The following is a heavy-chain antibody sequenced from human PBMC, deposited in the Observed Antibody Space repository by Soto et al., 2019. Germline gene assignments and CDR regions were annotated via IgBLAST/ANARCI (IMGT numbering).Heavy chain of an antibody. V-gene: IGHV3-48*01. CDR3: ARGAARRVSPFDY. CDR1: GFTFSSYS. J-gene: IGHJ4*02. Sequence: GGSLRLSCAASGFTFSSYSMNWVRQAPGKGLEWVSYISSSSSTIYYADSVKGRFTISRDNAKNSLYLQMNSLRAEDTAVYYCARGAARRVSPFDYWGQGTLVTVSS. CDR2: ISSSSSTI. D-gene: IGHD6-13*01.